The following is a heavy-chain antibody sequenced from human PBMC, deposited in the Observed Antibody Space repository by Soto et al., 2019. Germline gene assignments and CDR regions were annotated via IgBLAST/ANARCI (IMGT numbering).Heavy chain of an antibody. D-gene: IGHD4-17*01. V-gene: IGHV4-30-4*01. CDR3: ARDPAHDYGDTNYYYYGMDV. Sequence: TSETLSLTCTVSGGSISSGDYYWSWIRQPPGKGLEWIGYIYYSGSTYYNPSLKSRVTISVDTSKNQFSLKLSSVTAADTAVYYCARDPAHDYGDTNYYYYGMDVWGQGTTVTVSS. J-gene: IGHJ6*02. CDR1: GGSISSGDYY. CDR2: IYYSGST.